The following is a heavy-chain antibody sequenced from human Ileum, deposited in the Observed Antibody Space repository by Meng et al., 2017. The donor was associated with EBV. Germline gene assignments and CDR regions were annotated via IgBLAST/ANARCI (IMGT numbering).Heavy chain of an antibody. J-gene: IGHJ4*02. CDR2: IYYTGST. V-gene: IGHV4-59*01. D-gene: IGHD3-22*01. CDR3: ARGDDSNGYGDS. CDR1: GGSIGSYY. Sequence: QVPVQESGPGLGKPSETLSLSCSVSGGSIGSYYWSWIRQPPGKGLEWIGFIYYTGSTNYNPSLDSRVTISFDPAKTQFSLNLISVTAADTAVYYCARGDDSNGYGDSWGQGTLVTVSS.